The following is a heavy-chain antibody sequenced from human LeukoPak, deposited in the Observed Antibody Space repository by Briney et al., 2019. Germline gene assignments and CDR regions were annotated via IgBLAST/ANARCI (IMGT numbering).Heavy chain of an antibody. Sequence: PGETLRLSCTASGFAFSAYWMHWVRQAPGKGLVWVSHISSDGSSTTYADSVKGRFTISRDNAKNTLFLEMNSLRAEDTAVYYCAREGGGLDYWGQGTLVT. CDR1: GFAFSAYW. D-gene: IGHD2-15*01. CDR3: AREGGGLDY. J-gene: IGHJ4*02. V-gene: IGHV3-74*01. CDR2: ISSDGSST.